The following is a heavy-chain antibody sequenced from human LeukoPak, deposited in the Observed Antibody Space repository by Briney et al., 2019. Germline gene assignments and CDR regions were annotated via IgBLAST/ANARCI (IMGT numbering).Heavy chain of an antibody. D-gene: IGHD6-19*01. CDR2: ISSSSSYI. J-gene: IGHJ6*03. V-gene: IGHV3-21*01. CDR1: GFTFSSYS. Sequence: GGSLRLSCAASGFTFSSYSMNWVRQAPGKGLEWVSSISSSSSYIYYADSVKGRFTISRDNAKNSLYLQMNSLRAEDTAVYYCARALPSIAVAGTVYYYYYYMDVWGKGTTVTVSS. CDR3: ARALPSIAVAGTVYYYYYYMDV.